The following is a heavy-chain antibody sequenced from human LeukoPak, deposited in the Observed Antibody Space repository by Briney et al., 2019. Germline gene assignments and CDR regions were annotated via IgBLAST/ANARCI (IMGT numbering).Heavy chain of an antibody. D-gene: IGHD2-15*01. CDR3: ARIPRYCSGGSCSRGLTDY. V-gene: IGHV1-46*01. Sequence: ASVKVSCKASGYTFTSYYMHWVRQAPGQGLEWMGIINPSGGSTSYAQKFQGRVTMTRDTSTSTVYMELSSLRSEDTAVYYCARIPRYCSGGSCSRGLTDYWGQGTLVTVSS. CDR2: INPSGGST. CDR1: GYTFTSYY. J-gene: IGHJ4*02.